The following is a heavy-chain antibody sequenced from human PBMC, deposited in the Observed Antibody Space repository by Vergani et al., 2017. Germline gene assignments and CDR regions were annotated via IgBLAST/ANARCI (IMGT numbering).Heavy chain of an antibody. CDR2: IYSGGST. D-gene: IGHD2-21*02. CDR1: GFTFSSYA. Sequence: QVQLVESGGGVVQPGRSLRLSCAASGFTFSSYAMHWVRQAPGKGLEWVAVIYSGGSTYYADSVKGRFTISRDNSKNTLYLQMNSLRAEDTAVYYCARDREGDGDYDDYWGQGTLVTVSS. CDR3: ARDREGDGDYDDY. J-gene: IGHJ4*02. V-gene: IGHV3-30*14.